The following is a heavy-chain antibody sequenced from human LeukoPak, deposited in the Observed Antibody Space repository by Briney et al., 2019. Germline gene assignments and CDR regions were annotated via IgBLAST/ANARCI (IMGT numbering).Heavy chain of an antibody. J-gene: IGHJ4*02. CDR3: AKGLVVQDYYGSGGYIYFDY. D-gene: IGHD3-10*01. CDR2: ISSSSAYI. V-gene: IGHV3-21*04. CDR1: GFTFSSYS. Sequence: GGSLRLSCAASGFTFSSYSMNWVRQAPGKGLEWVSSISSSSAYIHYADSVKGRFTISRDNSKNTLYLQMNSLRAEDTAVYYCAKGLVVQDYYGSGGYIYFDYWGQGTLVTVSS.